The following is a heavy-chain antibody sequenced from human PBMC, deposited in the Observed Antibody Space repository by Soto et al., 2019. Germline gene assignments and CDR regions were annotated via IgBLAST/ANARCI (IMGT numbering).Heavy chain of an antibody. Sequence: SETLSLTCAVSGGSISSSNWWSWVRQPPGKGLEWIGEIYHSGSTNYNPPLKRRGTISVDKSKNQFLLQLSSFTAADTAVYYCARRYGYYFDYWGQGTLVTVSS. V-gene: IGHV4-4*02. CDR2: IYHSGST. CDR3: ARRYGYYFDY. J-gene: IGHJ4*02. CDR1: GGSISSSNW. D-gene: IGHD3-9*01.